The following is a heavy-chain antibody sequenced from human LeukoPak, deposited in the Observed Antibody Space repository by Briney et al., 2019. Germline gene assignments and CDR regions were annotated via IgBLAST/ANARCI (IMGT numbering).Heavy chain of an antibody. CDR3: ARDKYGGTDY. D-gene: IGHD2-8*01. Sequence: GGSLRLSCAASGFTFSVYDMYWIRQSPGEGLECVSVISRGGISYYADSVKGRFTISRDNAKNSLYLQMKSLRAEDTAVYYCARDKYGGTDYWGQGTLVTVSS. V-gene: IGHV3-69-1*01. J-gene: IGHJ4*02. CDR2: ISRGGIS. CDR1: GFTFSVYD.